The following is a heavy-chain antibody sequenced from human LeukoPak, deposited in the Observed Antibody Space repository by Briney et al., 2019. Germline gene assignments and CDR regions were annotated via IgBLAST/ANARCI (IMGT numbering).Heavy chain of an antibody. CDR1: GFTVSSNY. V-gene: IGHV3-53*01. D-gene: IGHD3-16*02. CDR3: VKNVLWGSYRNDY. Sequence: GGSLRLSCAVSGFTVSSNYMSWVRQAPGRGLEWVSVLYSGGNTFYTDSVKGRFTISRDNSKNTLYLQMNSLRAEDTAVYYCVKNVLWGSYRNDYWGQGTLVTVSS. J-gene: IGHJ4*02. CDR2: LYSGGNT.